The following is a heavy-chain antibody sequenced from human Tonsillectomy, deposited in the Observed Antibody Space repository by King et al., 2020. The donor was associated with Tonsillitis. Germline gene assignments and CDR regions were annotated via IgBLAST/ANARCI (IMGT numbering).Heavy chain of an antibody. V-gene: IGHV4-39*01. CDR2: IYYSGSA. Sequence: QLQESGPGLVKPSETLSLTCTVSGGSISSSSYYWGWIRQPPGKGLEGIGSIYYSGSAYYNPSLKSRVTISVDPSKNQFSLKLSSVTAADTAVYYCARHDVDTAMVTAFDIWGQGTMVTVSS. CDR3: ARHDVDTAMVTAFDI. CDR1: GGSISSSSYY. D-gene: IGHD5-18*01. J-gene: IGHJ3*02.